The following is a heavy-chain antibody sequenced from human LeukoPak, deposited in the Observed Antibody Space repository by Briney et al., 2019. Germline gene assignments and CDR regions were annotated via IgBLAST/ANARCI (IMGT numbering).Heavy chain of an antibody. Sequence: SETLSLTCAVYGGSFSGYYWSWIRQPPGKGLEWIGEINHSGSTNYNPSLKSRVTISVDTSKNQFSLKLSSVTAADTAVYYCARGRVGGYDLYGDYRRRNWFDPWGQGTLVTVSS. CDR3: ARGRVGGYDLYGDYRRRNWFDP. CDR2: INHSGST. CDR1: GGSFSGYY. V-gene: IGHV4-34*01. D-gene: IGHD4-17*01. J-gene: IGHJ5*02.